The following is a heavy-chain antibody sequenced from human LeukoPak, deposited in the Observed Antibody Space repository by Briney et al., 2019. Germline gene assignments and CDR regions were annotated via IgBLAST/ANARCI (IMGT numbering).Heavy chain of an antibody. CDR1: GDSISSGGYY. J-gene: IGHJ6*02. CDR3: ATSTRVGPYYYYGMDV. CDR2: IYYSGST. V-gene: IGHV4-30-4*08. D-gene: IGHD1-26*01. Sequence: SETPSLTCTVSGDSISSGGYYWSWIRQHPGKGLEWIGYIYYSGSTYYNPSLKSRVTISVDTSKNQFSLKLSSVTAADTAVYYCATSTRVGPYYYYGMDVWGQGTTVTVSS.